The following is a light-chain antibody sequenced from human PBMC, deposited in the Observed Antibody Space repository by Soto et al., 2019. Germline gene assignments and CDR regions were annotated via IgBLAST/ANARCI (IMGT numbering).Light chain of an antibody. CDR1: QSISSY. Sequence: EIVLTQSPGTLSLSPGERATLSCRASQSISSYLAWYQQKPGQAPRLLIYGASSRATGIPDRFSGSGSGTDFSLTITRLEPADFAVYYCQQSGSSPETFGQGTKLEIK. CDR3: QQSGSSPET. V-gene: IGKV3-20*01. CDR2: GAS. J-gene: IGKJ2*01.